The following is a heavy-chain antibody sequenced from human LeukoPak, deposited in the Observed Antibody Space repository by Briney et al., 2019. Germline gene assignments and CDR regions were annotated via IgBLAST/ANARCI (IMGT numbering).Heavy chain of an antibody. D-gene: IGHD6-19*01. V-gene: IGHV1-2*02. CDR2: INPNSGGT. CDR1: GYTFTSFG. CDR3: ARVFPVAGTYYYMDV. Sequence: ASVKVSCKASGYTFTSFGISWVRQAPGQGLEWMGWINPNSGGTNYAQKFQGRVTMTRDTSISTAYMELSRLRSDDTAVYYCARVFPVAGTYYYMDVWGKGTTVTISS. J-gene: IGHJ6*03.